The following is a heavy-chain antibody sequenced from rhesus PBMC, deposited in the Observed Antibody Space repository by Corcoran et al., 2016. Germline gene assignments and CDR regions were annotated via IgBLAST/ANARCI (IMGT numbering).Heavy chain of an antibody. D-gene: IGHD3-34*01. CDR1: GYSFTSYW. CDR2: IDPSDSDT. V-gene: IGHV5-20*01. CDR3: AKGGWGDLFDY. J-gene: IGHJ4*01. Sequence: EVQLVQSGAEVKRPGESLKISCKTSGYSFTSYWISWVRKMPGKGLEWMGAIDPSDSDTRSNPSCQGRVTNAADKSISTAYLQWSRLKASDTATYYCAKGGWGDLFDYWGQGVLVTVSS.